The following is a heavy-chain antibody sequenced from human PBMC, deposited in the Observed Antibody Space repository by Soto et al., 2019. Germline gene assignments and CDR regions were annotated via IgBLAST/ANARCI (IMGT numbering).Heavy chain of an antibody. V-gene: IGHV2-5*02. CDR2: IYWDDDK. Sequence: QITLKESGPTLVKPTQTLTLTCSFSGFSLSTTGAAVGWIRQPPGKALECLVLIYWDDDKRYSPSLKSRLTIPRDTSKNQVVLTMTDMDPVDTATYYCAHRVDYRGSWNTGYFDYWGQGTLVTVSS. CDR1: GFSLSTTGAA. D-gene: IGHD2-15*01. J-gene: IGHJ4*02. CDR3: AHRVDYRGSWNTGYFDY.